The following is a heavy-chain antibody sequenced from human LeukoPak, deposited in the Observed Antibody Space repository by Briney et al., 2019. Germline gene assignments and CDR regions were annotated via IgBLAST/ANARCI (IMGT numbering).Heavy chain of an antibody. D-gene: IGHD1-26*01. Sequence: GGSLRLSCAASGFTFSSNRMHWVRQAPGKGLVWVSRIKGDGSSTSYADSVKGRFTISRDNAKNTLFLQMNSLRAEDTAVYYCVRDGVGAPPFDYWGQGTLVTVSS. CDR3: VRDGVGAPPFDY. CDR2: IKGDGSST. CDR1: GFTFSSNR. V-gene: IGHV3-74*01. J-gene: IGHJ4*02.